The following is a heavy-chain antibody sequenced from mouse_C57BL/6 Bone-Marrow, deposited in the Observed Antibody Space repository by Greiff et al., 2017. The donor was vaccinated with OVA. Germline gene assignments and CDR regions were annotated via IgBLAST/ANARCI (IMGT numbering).Heavy chain of an antibody. CDR2: ISSGGSYT. D-gene: IGHD4-1*02. CDR1: GFTFSSYG. V-gene: IGHV5-6*01. CDR3: ARHATGTFV. Sequence: EVQLVESGGDLVKPGGSLKLSCAASGFTFSSYGMSWVRQTPDKRLEWVATISSGGSYTYYPDSVQGRFTISRDNAKNTLYLQMSSLKSEDTAMYYCARHATGTFVWGTGTTVTVSS. J-gene: IGHJ1*03.